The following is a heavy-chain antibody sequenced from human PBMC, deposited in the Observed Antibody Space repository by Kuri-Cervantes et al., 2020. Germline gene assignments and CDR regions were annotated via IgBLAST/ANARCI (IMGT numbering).Heavy chain of an antibody. CDR2: MYYSGST. D-gene: IGHD1-26*01. Sequence: SETLSLTCTVSGGSISSSSYYWGWIRQPPGKGLEWIGSMYYSGSTYYNPSLKSRVTMSVDTSKNQFSLKLSSVTAADTAVYYCARDYVPPGIVGATGGHAFDIWGQGTMVTVSS. CDR1: GGSISSSSYY. CDR3: ARDYVPPGIVGATGGHAFDI. J-gene: IGHJ3*02. V-gene: IGHV4-39*07.